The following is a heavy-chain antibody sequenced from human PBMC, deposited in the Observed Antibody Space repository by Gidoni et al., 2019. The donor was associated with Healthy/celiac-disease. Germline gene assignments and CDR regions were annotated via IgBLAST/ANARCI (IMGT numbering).Heavy chain of an antibody. J-gene: IGHJ5*02. D-gene: IGHD3-22*01. Sequence: QLQLQESGPGLVKPSETLSLTCTVSGGSLSRSSYYWGWIRQPPGKGLEWIGSSYYSGSTYYNPSLKSRVTISVDTSKNQFSLKLSSVTAADTAVYYCARQLVIVVVVTNWFDPWGQGTLVTVSS. CDR2: SYYSGST. CDR3: ARQLVIVVVVTNWFDP. CDR1: GGSLSRSSYY. V-gene: IGHV4-39*01.